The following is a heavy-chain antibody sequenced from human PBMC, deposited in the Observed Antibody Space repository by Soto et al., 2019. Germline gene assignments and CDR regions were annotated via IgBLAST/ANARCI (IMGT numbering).Heavy chain of an antibody. CDR2: IYWDDDK. CDR3: AHSRTGDSGDQRGENWFDS. J-gene: IGHJ5*01. Sequence: QITLKESGPTLVKPTQTLTLTCTFSGFSLSTSGVGVGWIRQPPGKALEWLALIYWDDDKRYSPSLKSRLTITKDTSNNQVSRTVSSIDSVDTATHYCAHSRTGDSGDQRGENWFDSWARGSPVTV. D-gene: IGHD3-22*01. CDR1: GFSLSTSGVG. V-gene: IGHV2-5*02.